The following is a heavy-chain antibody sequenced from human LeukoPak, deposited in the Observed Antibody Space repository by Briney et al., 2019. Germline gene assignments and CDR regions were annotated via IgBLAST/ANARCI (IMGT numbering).Heavy chain of an antibody. J-gene: IGHJ4*02. CDR1: GFTFSSYA. CDR2: ISGSGGST. Sequence: GGSLRLSCAASGFTFSSYAMSWARQAPGKGLEWVSAISGSGGSTYYADSVKGRFTISRDNSKNTLYLQMNSLRAEDTAVYYCAKVARSRYCSGGSCADFDYWGQGTLVTVSS. D-gene: IGHD2-15*01. CDR3: AKVARSRYCSGGSCADFDY. V-gene: IGHV3-23*01.